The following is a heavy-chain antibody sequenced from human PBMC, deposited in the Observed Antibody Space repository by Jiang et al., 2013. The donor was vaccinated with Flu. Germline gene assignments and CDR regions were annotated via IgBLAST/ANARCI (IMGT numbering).Heavy chain of an antibody. D-gene: IGHD3-22*01. CDR3: ARMSKYYYDSSGSHQFDY. CDR1: GYTFSSNG. J-gene: IGHJ4*02. V-gene: IGHV1-18*01. CDR2: ISAYNGNT. Sequence: SGAEVKKPGASVKVSCKASGYTFSSNGISWVRQAPGQGLEWMGWISAYNGNTNYAQKVRGRVTMTTDTSTSTAYMELRSLRSDDTAVYYCARMSKYYYDSSGSHQFDYWGQGTPGHRLL.